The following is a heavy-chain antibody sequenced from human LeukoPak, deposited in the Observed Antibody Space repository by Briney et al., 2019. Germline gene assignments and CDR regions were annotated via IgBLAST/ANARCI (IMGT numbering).Heavy chain of an antibody. CDR1: GFTFSSSS. CDR3: ARGGGDGYDPFDY. J-gene: IGHJ4*02. Sequence: GGSLRLSCAASGFTFSSSSMNWVRQAPGMGLEWVSSISSTGRYIYYADLVKGRFTISRDNAKNSLYLQMNGLRAEDTAVYYCARGGGDGYDPFDYWGQGTLVTVSS. V-gene: IGHV3-21*01. D-gene: IGHD5-24*01. CDR2: ISSTGRYI.